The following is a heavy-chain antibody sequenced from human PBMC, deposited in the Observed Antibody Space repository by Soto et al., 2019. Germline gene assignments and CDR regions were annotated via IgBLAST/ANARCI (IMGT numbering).Heavy chain of an antibody. V-gene: IGHV5-10-1*01. CDR2: IDPSDSYT. Sequence: GESLKISCKASGYSFTTYWISWVRQMPGKGLEWMGRIDPSDSYTYYSPSFQGHVTISTDNSISTAYLQWSSLKASDTAMYYCARDDYTNYYYGMDVWGQGTTVTVSS. CDR1: GYSFTTYW. D-gene: IGHD4-4*01. CDR3: ARDDYTNYYYGMDV. J-gene: IGHJ6*02.